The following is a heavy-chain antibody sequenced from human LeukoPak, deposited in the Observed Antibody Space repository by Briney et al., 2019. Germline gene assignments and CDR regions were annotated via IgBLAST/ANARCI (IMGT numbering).Heavy chain of an antibody. CDR3: ARDIYHGKRFDY. CDR2: ISSSGSTV. V-gene: IGHV3-48*03. Sequence: PGGSLRLSCAASGFAFSSYEMNWVRQAPGKGLEWISYISSSGSTVYYADSVKGRFTISRDNAKNSLFLQVNSLRAEDTAIYYCARDIYHGKRFDYWGQGTLVTVSS. D-gene: IGHD1-1*01. J-gene: IGHJ4*02. CDR1: GFAFSSYE.